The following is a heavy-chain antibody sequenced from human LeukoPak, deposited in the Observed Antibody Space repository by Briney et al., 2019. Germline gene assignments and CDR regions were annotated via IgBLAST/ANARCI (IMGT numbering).Heavy chain of an antibody. CDR2: ISGSAGST. D-gene: IGHD1-7*01. Sequence: GGSLRLSCAAPGFTFSSYAMSWVRQAPGKGLEWVSTISGSAGSTYYAASVQGRFTISRDNSKNTLYLQMNSLRAEDTALYYCAKDRAVGELPYFDYWGQGTLVTVSS. J-gene: IGHJ4*02. CDR3: AKDRAVGELPYFDY. CDR1: GFTFSSYA. V-gene: IGHV3-23*01.